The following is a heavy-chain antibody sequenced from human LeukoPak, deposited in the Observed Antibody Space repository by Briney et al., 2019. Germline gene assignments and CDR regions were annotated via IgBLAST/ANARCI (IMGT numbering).Heavy chain of an antibody. CDR3: AKDIGPLWFGD. CDR1: GFTFSSYA. Sequence: GGSLRLSCAASGFTFSSYAMGWVRQAPGKGLEWVSAISGSGVSTHYADSVKGRFTISRDNSKNTVYLQMNSLRAEDTAVYYCAKDIGPLWFGDWGQGTLVTVSS. D-gene: IGHD3-10*01. CDR2: ISGSGVST. V-gene: IGHV3-23*01. J-gene: IGHJ4*02.